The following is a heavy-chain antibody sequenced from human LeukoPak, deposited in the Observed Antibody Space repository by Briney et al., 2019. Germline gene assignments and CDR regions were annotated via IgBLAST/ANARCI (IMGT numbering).Heavy chain of an antibody. CDR1: GFTFSSHW. CDR3: ARGGDYYDSAGAFDI. V-gene: IGHV3-74*01. CDR2: INTDGSST. J-gene: IGHJ3*02. D-gene: IGHD3-22*01. Sequence: TGGSLRLSYAASGFTFSSHWMHWVRQAPGEGLVWVSRINTDGSSTSYADSVKGRFTISRDNAKNTLYLQMSSLRGEDTAVYYCARGGDYYDSAGAFDIWGEGTMVTVSS.